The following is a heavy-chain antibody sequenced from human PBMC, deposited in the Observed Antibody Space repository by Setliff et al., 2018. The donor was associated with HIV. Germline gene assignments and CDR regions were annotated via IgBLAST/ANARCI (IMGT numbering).Heavy chain of an antibody. CDR1: GGSLSGYY. Sequence: SETLSLTCAVYGGSLSGYYWSWVRQYPGRGLEWIGEINQSGNTNFNPSLKSRLIISVDTSKGQFSLKLTSVTAADTDLYYCAREGGQGYSGSGSFYHRNFDLWGRGTLVTVSS. D-gene: IGHD3-10*01. CDR3: AREGGQGYSGSGSFYHRNFDL. V-gene: IGHV4-34*01. J-gene: IGHJ2*01. CDR2: INQSGNT.